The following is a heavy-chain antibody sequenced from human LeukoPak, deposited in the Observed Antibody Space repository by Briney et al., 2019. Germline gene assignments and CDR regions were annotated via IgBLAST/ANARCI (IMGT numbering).Heavy chain of an antibody. V-gene: IGHV4-4*07. Sequence: SETLSLTCTVSGGSISSYYWSWIRQPAGKGLEWIGRIYTSGSTNYNPSLKSRVTMSVDTSKNQFSLKLSSVTAADTAVYYCAREDFWSGYKHAFDIWGQGTMVTVSS. CDR2: IYTSGST. D-gene: IGHD3-3*01. J-gene: IGHJ3*02. CDR1: GGSISSYY. CDR3: AREDFWSGYKHAFDI.